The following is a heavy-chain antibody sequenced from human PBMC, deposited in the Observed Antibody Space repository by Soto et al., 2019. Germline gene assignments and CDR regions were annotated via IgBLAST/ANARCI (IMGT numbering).Heavy chain of an antibody. D-gene: IGHD2-21*01. CDR2: IIPILNSP. J-gene: IGHJ6*02. V-gene: IGHV1-69*01. CDR3: AREPPYCHSATCPKFYDMDV. CDR1: GGPFVSYA. Sequence: GXSVKVSSKAAGGPFVSYAITWGRRAPGQGLEWLGGIIPILNSPAYAQKFQARVVITADEITNTAYMELNSLRFDDTAVYYCAREPPYCHSATCPKFYDMDVWGQRTTVTVSS.